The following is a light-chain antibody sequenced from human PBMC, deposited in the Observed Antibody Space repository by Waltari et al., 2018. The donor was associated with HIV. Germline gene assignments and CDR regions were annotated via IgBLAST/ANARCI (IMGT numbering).Light chain of an antibody. CDR3: QVWDHTSDHPAV. CDR1: NIGSKS. Sequence: SYVLTQPPSVSVAPSQTARLTCGGNNIGSKSVHWYQQKPGQAPVLVVYDDSDRPSGIPERFSGSNSGNTATLTITRVEAGDEADFYCQVWDHTSDHPAVFGGGTKLTVL. CDR2: DDS. J-gene: IGLJ2*01. V-gene: IGLV3-21*02.